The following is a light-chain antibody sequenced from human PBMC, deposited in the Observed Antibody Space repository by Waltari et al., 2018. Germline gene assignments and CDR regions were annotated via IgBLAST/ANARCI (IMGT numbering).Light chain of an antibody. CDR2: EAS. Sequence: EIVMTQSPATLSVSPGERATLSCRASQSVFSNVASYQQKPGQAPRLLMYEASIRATGISAKFRGSGSGTEFTLTISSVQSEDFAVYYCQQYNRWPPITFGQGTRLEIK. CDR1: QSVFSN. J-gene: IGKJ5*01. CDR3: QQYNRWPPIT. V-gene: IGKV3-15*01.